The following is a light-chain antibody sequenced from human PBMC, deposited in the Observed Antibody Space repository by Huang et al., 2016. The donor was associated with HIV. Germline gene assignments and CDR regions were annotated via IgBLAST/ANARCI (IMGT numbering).Light chain of an antibody. CDR2: CAS. CDR3: QQYYSTLT. V-gene: IGKV4-1*01. J-gene: IGKJ4*01. CDR1: QSVLYSSNNKNY. Sequence: DIVMTQSPDSLAVSLGERAPINCKSSQSVLYSSNNKNYLDWYQQKPGQPPKLIIYCASTRESGVPDRFSGSGSGTDFTLTISSLQAEDVAVYYCQQYYSTLTFGGGTKVEIK.